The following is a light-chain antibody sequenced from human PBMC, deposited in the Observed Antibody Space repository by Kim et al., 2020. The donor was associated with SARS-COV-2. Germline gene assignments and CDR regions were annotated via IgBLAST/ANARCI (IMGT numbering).Light chain of an antibody. J-gene: IGLJ2*01. Sequence: ALGQTVRITCQGDSLRSYYTTWNQQKPGQAPILVIYGKNNRPSGIPDRFSGSSSGNTASLTITGTQAGDEADYYCNSRDSNNNVLFGGGTRLTVL. V-gene: IGLV3-19*01. CDR1: SLRSYY. CDR2: GKN. CDR3: NSRDSNNNVL.